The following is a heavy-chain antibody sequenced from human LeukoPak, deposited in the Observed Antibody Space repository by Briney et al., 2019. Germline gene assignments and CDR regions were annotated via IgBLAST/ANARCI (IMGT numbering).Heavy chain of an antibody. D-gene: IGHD3-3*01. J-gene: IGHJ2*01. CDR3: ARDRVDPESSYYDFWSGHRGYFDL. CDR1: GDSISSGDYY. CDR2: IYYSGST. Sequence: SETLSLTCTVSGDSISSGDYYWSWIRQPAGKGLEWIGSIYYSGSTYYNPSLKSRVTISVDTSKNQFSLKLSSVTAAYTAVYYCARDRVDPESSYYDFWSGHRGYFDLWGRGTLVTVSS. V-gene: IGHV4-39*07.